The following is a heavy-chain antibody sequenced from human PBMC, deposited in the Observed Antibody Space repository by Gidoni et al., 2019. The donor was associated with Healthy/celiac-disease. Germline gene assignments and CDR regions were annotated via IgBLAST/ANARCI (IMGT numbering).Heavy chain of an antibody. Sequence: QVQLQESGPGLVQPSQTLSLTCTVSGGSISRGGYYWSWIRQHPGKGLEWIGYIYYSGSTYYNPSLKSRVTISVDTSKNQFSLKLSSVTAADTAVYYCARDIRGEGTSSGQTYFDYWGQGTLVTVSS. V-gene: IGHV4-31*03. CDR2: IYYSGST. CDR1: GGSISRGGYY. J-gene: IGHJ4*02. CDR3: ARDIRGEGTSSGQTYFDY. D-gene: IGHD3-22*01.